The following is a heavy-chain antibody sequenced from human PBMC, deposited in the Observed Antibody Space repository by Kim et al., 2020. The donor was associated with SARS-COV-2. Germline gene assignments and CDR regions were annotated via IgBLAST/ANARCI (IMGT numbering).Heavy chain of an antibody. Sequence: SETLSLTCAVYGGSFSGYYWSWIRQPPGKGLEWIGEINHSGSTNYNPSLKSRVTISVDTSKNQFSLKLSSVTAADTAVYYCARLRGYSYEERHNWFDPWGQGTLVTVSS. CDR1: GGSFSGYY. V-gene: IGHV4-34*01. D-gene: IGHD5-18*01. CDR3: ARLRGYSYEERHNWFDP. CDR2: INHSGST. J-gene: IGHJ5*02.